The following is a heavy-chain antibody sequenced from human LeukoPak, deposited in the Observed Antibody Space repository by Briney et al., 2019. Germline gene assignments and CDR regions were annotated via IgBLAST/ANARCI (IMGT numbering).Heavy chain of an antibody. Sequence: PGRCLRLSCAASGFTVSSNYMSWVRPAPGKGLVWVSIIYSGGRTYYADSVKGRFTISRHNSKNTLYLQMTSLRAEDTAVYYCAREVGGGAFDIWGQGTMVTVSS. J-gene: IGHJ3*02. D-gene: IGHD3-16*01. V-gene: IGHV3-53*04. CDR3: AREVGGGAFDI. CDR1: GFTVSSNY. CDR2: IYSGGRT.